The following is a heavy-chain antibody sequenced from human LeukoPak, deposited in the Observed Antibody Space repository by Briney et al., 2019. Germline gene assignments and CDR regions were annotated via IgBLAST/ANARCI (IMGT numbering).Heavy chain of an antibody. CDR3: ASQGDSGYRYGRFDY. CDR1: GGSFSGYS. Sequence: SETLSLTCAVYGGSFSGYSWSCIRQPPGKGLEWIGEINHSGSTNYNPSLMSRVTTSVETSKKKFSLKLSSVTAADTAVYYCASQGDSGYRYGRFDYWGQGTLVTVSS. D-gene: IGHD5-18*01. CDR2: INHSGST. V-gene: IGHV4-34*01. J-gene: IGHJ4*02.